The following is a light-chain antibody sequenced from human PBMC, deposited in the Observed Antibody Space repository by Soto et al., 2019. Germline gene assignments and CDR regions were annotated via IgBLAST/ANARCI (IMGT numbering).Light chain of an antibody. CDR2: GND. Sequence: QSVLTQPPSASGTPGQRVTISCSGSSSNIGGNIVNWYQQLPGTAPKLLIFGNDQGPSWVPDRFSGSKSGTSASLAISGLQSEDEANYDCAAWDDSLNGVVFGGGTKVTV. V-gene: IGLV1-44*01. CDR1: SSNIGGNI. CDR3: AAWDDSLNGVV. J-gene: IGLJ2*01.